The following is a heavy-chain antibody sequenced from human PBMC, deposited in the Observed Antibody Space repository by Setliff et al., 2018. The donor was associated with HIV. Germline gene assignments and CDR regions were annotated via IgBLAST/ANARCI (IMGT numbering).Heavy chain of an antibody. CDR2: INQDGSEK. V-gene: IGHV3-7*03. CDR3: ARAWGYSGYDEYFQH. J-gene: IGHJ1*01. D-gene: IGHD5-12*01. Sequence: PGGSLRLSCVASGFSISDYWMSWVRQAPGRGLEWAANINQDGSEKYYVDSVKGRFTISRDNAKNSLYLQMNSLRVEDTAVYYCARAWGYSGYDEYFQHWGQGTLVTVSS. CDR1: GFSISDYW.